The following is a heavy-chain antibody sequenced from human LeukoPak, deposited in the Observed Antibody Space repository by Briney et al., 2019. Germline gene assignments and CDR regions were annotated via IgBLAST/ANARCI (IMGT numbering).Heavy chain of an antibody. D-gene: IGHD2-8*01. CDR1: GYTLTELS. CDR2: FDPEDGET. CDR3: ATGPLPPDIVLMVYAHYYILQPLVY. V-gene: IGHV1-24*01. J-gene: IGHJ4*02. Sequence: ASVKVSCKVSGYTLTELSMHWVRQAPGKGLAWMGGFDPEDGETIYAQKFQGRVTMTEDTSTDTAYMELSSLRSEDTAVYYCATGPLPPDIVLMVYAHYYILQPLVYWGQGTLVTVSS.